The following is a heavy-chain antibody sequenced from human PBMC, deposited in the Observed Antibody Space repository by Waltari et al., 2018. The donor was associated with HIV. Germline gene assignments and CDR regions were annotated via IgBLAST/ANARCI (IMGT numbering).Heavy chain of an antibody. Sequence: QVQLQESGPGLVKPSETLSLTCTVSGGSISSYYWSWIRQPPGKGLEWMGYIEYSGSTNYTPSHKSRVTISVDTSKNQFSLKLSSVTAADTAVYYCAKRGTSGAFDIWGQGTMVTVSS. V-gene: IGHV4-59*01. CDR2: IEYSGST. CDR1: GGSISSYY. J-gene: IGHJ3*02. CDR3: AKRGTSGAFDI. D-gene: IGHD1-1*01.